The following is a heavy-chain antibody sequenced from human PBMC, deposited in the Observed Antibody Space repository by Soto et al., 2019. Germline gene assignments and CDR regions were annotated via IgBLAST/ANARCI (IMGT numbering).Heavy chain of an antibody. D-gene: IGHD6-13*01. CDR3: ARDGQLVINYFDY. Sequence: ASLRLSCAASGFTFSSYWMSWVRQAPGKGLEWVANIKQDGSEKYYVDSVKGRFTISRDNAKNSLYLQMNSLRAEDTAVYYCARDGQLVINYFDYWGQGTLVTVSS. J-gene: IGHJ4*02. CDR1: GFTFSSYW. CDR2: IKQDGSEK. V-gene: IGHV3-7*01.